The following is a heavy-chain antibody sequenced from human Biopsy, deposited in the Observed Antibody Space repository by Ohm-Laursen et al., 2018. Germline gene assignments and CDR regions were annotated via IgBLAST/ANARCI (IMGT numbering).Heavy chain of an antibody. CDR1: GFTFSVYA. J-gene: IGHJ6*02. D-gene: IGHD1-26*01. Sequence: SLRLSCAASGFTFSVYAMHWARQAPGKGLEWVSIIWYDGSNEYYADSVKGRFTISRDNSKNTVFLQMSSLRAEDTGVYYCARDPIVGSKADGMDVWGQGTTVTVSS. CDR2: IWYDGSNE. CDR3: ARDPIVGSKADGMDV. V-gene: IGHV3-33*01.